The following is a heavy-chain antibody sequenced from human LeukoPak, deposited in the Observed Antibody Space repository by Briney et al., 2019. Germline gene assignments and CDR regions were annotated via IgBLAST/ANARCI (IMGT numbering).Heavy chain of an antibody. CDR3: ARAVVPAASYYYYYMDV. J-gene: IGHJ6*03. Sequence: SETLSLTCTVSGGSISSHYWSWIRQPPGKGLEWIGCIYYSGSTNYNPSLKSRVTISVDTSKNQFSLKLSSVTAADTAVYYCARAVVPAASYYYYYMDVWGKGTTVAVSS. CDR1: GGSISSHY. D-gene: IGHD2-2*01. V-gene: IGHV4-59*11. CDR2: IYYSGST.